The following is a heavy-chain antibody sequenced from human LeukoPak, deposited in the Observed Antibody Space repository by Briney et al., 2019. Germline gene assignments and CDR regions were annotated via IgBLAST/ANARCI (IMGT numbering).Heavy chain of an antibody. V-gene: IGHV3-23*01. D-gene: IGHD4-17*01. CDR3: AKDGFLATTVTD. CDR2: ISDSGDST. J-gene: IGHJ4*02. Sequence: GGPLRLSCAASRFTFNTFAMNWVRQAPGKGLEWVSSISDSGDSTYYADSVKGSFTISRDNSKDTVYLLMNSLRVDDTAVYFCAKDGFLATTVTDWGQGTLVTVSS. CDR1: RFTFNTFA.